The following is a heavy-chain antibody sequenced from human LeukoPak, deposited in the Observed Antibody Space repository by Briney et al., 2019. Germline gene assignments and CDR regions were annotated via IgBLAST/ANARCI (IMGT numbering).Heavy chain of an antibody. D-gene: IGHD3-3*01. J-gene: IGHJ5*02. CDR2: ISAYNGNT. CDR1: GYTFTSYG. V-gene: IGHV1-18*01. Sequence: ASVKVSRKASGYTFTSYGISWVRQAPGQGLEWMGWISAYNGNTNYAQKLQGRVTMTTDTSTSIAYMELRSLRSDDTAVYYCARDKGQRLRFLEWFPFDPWGQGTLVTVSS. CDR3: ARDKGQRLRFLEWFPFDP.